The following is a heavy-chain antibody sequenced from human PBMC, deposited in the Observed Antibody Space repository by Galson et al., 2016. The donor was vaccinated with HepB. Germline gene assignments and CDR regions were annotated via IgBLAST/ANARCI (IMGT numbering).Heavy chain of an antibody. CDR2: IYSGGST. Sequence: SLRLSCAASGLSVGSNYMSWVRQAPGKGLEWVSIIYSGGSTFFADSVKGRFTVSRDTSKNTVDLQMNSLRAEDAAVYYCAKELTPRYLDWLLLPFDYWGQGTLVAVSS. J-gene: IGHJ4*02. CDR1: GLSVGSNY. D-gene: IGHD3-9*01. CDR3: AKELTPRYLDWLLLPFDY. V-gene: IGHV3-53*01.